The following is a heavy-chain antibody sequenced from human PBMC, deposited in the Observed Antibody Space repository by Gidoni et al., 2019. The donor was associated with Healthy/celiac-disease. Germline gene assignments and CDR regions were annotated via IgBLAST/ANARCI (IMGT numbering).Heavy chain of an antibody. Sequence: QVQLVQSGAEVKKPGASVKVSCKASGYTLTSYYMHWVRQAPGQGLEWMGIINPSGGSTSYAQKFQGRVTMTRDTSTSTVYMELSSLRSEDTAVYYCAREVDGVVVVPAADNWFDPWGQGTLVTVSS. CDR1: GYTLTSYY. CDR2: INPSGGST. J-gene: IGHJ5*02. CDR3: AREVDGVVVVPAADNWFDP. V-gene: IGHV1-46*01. D-gene: IGHD2-2*01.